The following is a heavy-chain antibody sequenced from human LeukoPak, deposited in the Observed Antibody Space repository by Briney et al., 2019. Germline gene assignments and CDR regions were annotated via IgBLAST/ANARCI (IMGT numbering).Heavy chain of an antibody. Sequence: ASVKVSCKASGYTFTSYGISWVRRAPGQGLEWMGWISAYNGNTNYAQKLQGRVTMTTDTSTSTAYMELRSLRSDDTAVYYCARAGGDCSSTSCLYYFDYWGQGTLVTVSS. CDR2: ISAYNGNT. J-gene: IGHJ4*02. V-gene: IGHV1-18*01. CDR1: GYTFTSYG. CDR3: ARAGGDCSSTSCLYYFDY. D-gene: IGHD2-2*01.